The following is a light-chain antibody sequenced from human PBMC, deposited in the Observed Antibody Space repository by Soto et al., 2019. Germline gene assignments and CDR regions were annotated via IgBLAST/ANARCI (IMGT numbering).Light chain of an antibody. J-gene: IGKJ1*01. CDR1: QSVLYSSNNKNY. CDR2: WAS. CDR3: HQYYTTPWT. Sequence: DSVMTQSPDSLAVSLGERATINCKSSQSVLYSSNNKNYLAWYQQKAGQPPNLIIYWASTRKSGVPDRFSGSGSATAFTLTISSLQAEDVAVYYCHQYYTTPWTFGQGTRVELK. V-gene: IGKV4-1*01.